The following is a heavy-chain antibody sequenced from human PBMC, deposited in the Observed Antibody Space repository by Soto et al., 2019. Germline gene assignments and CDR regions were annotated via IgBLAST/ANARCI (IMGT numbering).Heavy chain of an antibody. D-gene: IGHD4-17*01. CDR1: GFTFSSYA. CDR2: ISGSGGST. Sequence: GGSLSLSCAASGFTFSSYAMSWVRKAPGKGLEWVSAISGSGGSTYYADSVKGRFTISRDNSKNTLYLQMNSLRAEYTAVYYCAKRHGVYAWFDPWGQGTLVTVSP. CDR3: AKRHGVYAWFDP. V-gene: IGHV3-23*01. J-gene: IGHJ5*02.